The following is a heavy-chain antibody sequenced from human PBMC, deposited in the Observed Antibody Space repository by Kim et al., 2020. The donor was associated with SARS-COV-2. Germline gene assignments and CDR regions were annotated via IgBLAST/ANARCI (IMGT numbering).Heavy chain of an antibody. CDR3: ARGVIVATITFDY. V-gene: IGHV3-48*03. CDR2: I. D-gene: IGHD5-12*01. Sequence: IYYADSVKGRFTISRDNAKNSLYLQMNSLRAEDTAVYYCARGVIVATITFDYWGQGTLVTVSS. J-gene: IGHJ4*02.